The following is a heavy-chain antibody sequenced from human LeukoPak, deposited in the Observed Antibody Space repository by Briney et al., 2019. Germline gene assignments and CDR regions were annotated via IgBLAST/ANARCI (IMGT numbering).Heavy chain of an antibody. CDR3: TRETYYGYFDY. Sequence: GRSLRLSCTTSGFNFGVYSISWVRQAPGKGLEWVGFIRSKAYGAATVYAASVRGRFTISRDDSKSIAYLQMNSLKTGDTGVYYCTRETYYGYFDYWGQGTLVTASS. D-gene: IGHD1-26*01. CDR2: IRSKAYGAAT. J-gene: IGHJ4*02. V-gene: IGHV3-49*04. CDR1: GFNFGVYS.